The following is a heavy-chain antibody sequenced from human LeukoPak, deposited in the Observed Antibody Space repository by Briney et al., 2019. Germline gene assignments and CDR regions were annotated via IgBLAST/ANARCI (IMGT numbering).Heavy chain of an antibody. J-gene: IGHJ4*02. CDR1: GGSISSSSNF. CDR3: AREGAAAELLPFSY. CDR2: IYYSGST. D-gene: IGHD6-13*01. V-gene: IGHV4-39*02. Sequence: PSETLSLTCTVSGGSISSSSNFWGWIRQSPGKGLEWIGSIYYSGSTYYNPSLKSRVTISVDTSKSQFSLKLSAVTAADTAVYYCAREGAAAELLPFSYWGQGTLVTVSS.